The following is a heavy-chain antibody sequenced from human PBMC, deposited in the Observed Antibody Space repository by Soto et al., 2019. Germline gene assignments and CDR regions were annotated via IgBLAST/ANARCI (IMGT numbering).Heavy chain of an antibody. Sequence: QVQLVQSGAEVKKTGSSVRGSCKASGGSFTTYAINWMRQAPGQGLEWMGGLIPLFGTPNYAQKFQGRLTITADESTSTAHMELSSLRSEDTAVYYCARVAEEELAGASFYDYWGQGTLVTVSS. CDR1: GGSFTTYA. D-gene: IGHD6-19*01. V-gene: IGHV1-69*01. J-gene: IGHJ4*02. CDR2: LIPLFGTP. CDR3: ARVAEEELAGASFYDY.